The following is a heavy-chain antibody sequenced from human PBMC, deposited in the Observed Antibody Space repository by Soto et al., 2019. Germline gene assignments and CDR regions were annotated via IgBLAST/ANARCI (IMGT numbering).Heavy chain of an antibody. Sequence: GGSLRLSCAASGFSFSSYSMHWVRQAPGKGLVWVSRIISDGRTTDYADSVKGRFTISRDNAKNTLYLQMNNLRAEDTAVYYCARNAGYNYGYWGQGTPVTVPQ. V-gene: IGHV3-74*01. J-gene: IGHJ4*02. CDR3: ARNAGYNYGY. D-gene: IGHD5-18*01. CDR1: GFSFSSYS. CDR2: IISDGRTT.